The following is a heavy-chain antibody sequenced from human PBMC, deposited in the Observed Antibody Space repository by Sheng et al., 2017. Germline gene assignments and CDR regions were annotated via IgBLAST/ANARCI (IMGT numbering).Heavy chain of an antibody. CDR1: GFTFSSYA. CDR3: ARDVLRFLEWLH. D-gene: IGHD3-3*01. CDR2: ISYDGSNK. J-gene: IGHJ4*02. Sequence: QVQLVESGGGVVQPGRSLRLSCAASGFTFSSYAMHWVRQAPGKGLEWVAVISYDGSNKYYADSVKGRFTISRDNSKNTLYLQMNSLRAEDTAVYYCARDVLRFLEWLHWGQGTLVTVSS. V-gene: IGHV3-30-3*01.